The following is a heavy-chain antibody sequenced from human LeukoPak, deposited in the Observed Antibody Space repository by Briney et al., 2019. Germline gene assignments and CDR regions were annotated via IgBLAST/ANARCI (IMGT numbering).Heavy chain of an antibody. CDR1: GYTFTSYA. CDR2: INDGNGNT. CDR3: ARAPGGYYDSSGYSAPFDY. D-gene: IGHD3-22*01. V-gene: IGHV1-3*01. J-gene: IGHJ4*02. Sequence: ASVKVSCKASGYTFTSYAMHWVRQAPGQRLEWMGWINDGNGNTKYSQKFQGRVTITRDTSASTAYMELSSLRSEDTAVYYCARAPGGYYDSSGYSAPFDYWGQGTLVTVSS.